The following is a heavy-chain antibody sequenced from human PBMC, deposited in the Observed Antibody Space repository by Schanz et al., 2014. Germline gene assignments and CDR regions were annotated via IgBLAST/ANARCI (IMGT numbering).Heavy chain of an antibody. CDR2: ISPYTGNT. V-gene: IGHV1-18*04. CDR1: GDTFSKYN. Sequence: QVQLVQSGPEVKKPGSSVKVSCQAFGDTFSKYNIMWVRQAPGQGLEWVGWISPYTGNTHYFDKMEGRVTMTTDTSTSTAYMELSSLRSEDTAVYYCARDGVDAAAGGNYWGQGTLVTVSS. CDR3: ARDGVDAAAGGNY. J-gene: IGHJ4*02. D-gene: IGHD6-13*01.